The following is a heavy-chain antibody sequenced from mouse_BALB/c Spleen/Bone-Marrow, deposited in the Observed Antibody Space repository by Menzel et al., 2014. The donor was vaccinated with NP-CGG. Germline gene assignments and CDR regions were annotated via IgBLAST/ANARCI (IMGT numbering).Heavy chain of an antibody. CDR2: INPDSSTI. Sequence: EVKVIESGGGLVQPGGSLKLSCAASGFDFSRYWMSWVRQAPGKGLEWIGEINPDSSTINYSPSLKDKFIISRDNAKNTLYLQMSKVRSEDTALYYCARLGYYGGFAYWGKGTLVTVSA. D-gene: IGHD2-3*01. CDR1: GFDFSRYW. J-gene: IGHJ3*01. V-gene: IGHV4-1*02. CDR3: ARLGYYGGFAY.